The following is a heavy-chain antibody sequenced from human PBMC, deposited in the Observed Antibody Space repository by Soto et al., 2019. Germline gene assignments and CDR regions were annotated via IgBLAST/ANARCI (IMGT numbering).Heavy chain of an antibody. D-gene: IGHD3-3*01. V-gene: IGHV4-4*02. CDR2: IYHSGST. CDR1: GCSISSSNW. CDR3: ARVRFLEWLLYSPNYYYYYGMDV. Sequence: SETLSLTCAVSGCSISSSNWWSWVRQPPGKGLEWIGEIYHSGSTNYNPSLKSRVTISVDKSKNQFSLKLSSVTAADTAVYYCARVRFLEWLLYSPNYYYYYGMDVWGQGTTVTVSS. J-gene: IGHJ6*02.